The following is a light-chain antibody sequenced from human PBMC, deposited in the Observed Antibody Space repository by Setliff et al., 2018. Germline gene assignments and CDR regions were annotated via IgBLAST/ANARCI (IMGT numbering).Light chain of an antibody. V-gene: IGKV3-20*01. CDR1: QSVSSSY. J-gene: IGKJ4*01. CDR3: QQYASSPPN. CDR2: GVS. Sequence: EIVLTQSPGTLSLSPGERATLSCRASQSVSSSYLAWYQQKPGQAPRLLIYGVSSRATGIPDRFSGSGSGTDFTLTISRLEAEDFAVYYCQQYASSPPNFGGGTKVDIK.